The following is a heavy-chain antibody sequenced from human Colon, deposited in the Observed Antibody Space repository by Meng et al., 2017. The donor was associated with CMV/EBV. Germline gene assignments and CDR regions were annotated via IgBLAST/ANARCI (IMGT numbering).Heavy chain of an antibody. J-gene: IGHJ4*02. D-gene: IGHD6-19*01. CDR3: VRSSGWSLFDY. CDR1: GYTFSDYY. CDR2: IRSDGSAT. Sequence: QVQLMQDGGGVNEAGASVKGTCKTSGYTFSDYYMHWVRQAPGQGLEWMGWIRSDGSATNYAQKFRGRVTMTRDASVSTAYMELSGLTSDDTAVYFCVRSSGWSLFDYWGPGALVTVSS. V-gene: IGHV1-2*02.